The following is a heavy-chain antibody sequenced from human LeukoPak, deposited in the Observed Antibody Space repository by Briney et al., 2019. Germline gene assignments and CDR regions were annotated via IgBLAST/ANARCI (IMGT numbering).Heavy chain of an antibody. CDR1: GFTLSTYA. D-gene: IGHD3-16*01. CDR2: ISYDGTDT. CDR3: ARIRGGPIDS. Sequence: GGSLRLSCAASGFTLSTYAMHWVRQAPGKGLEWVAVISYDGTDTYYADSVKGRFTISRDTSKNSLYLQMNSLRPEDTAVFYCARIRGGPIDSWGQGTLVTVSS. V-gene: IGHV3-30-3*01. J-gene: IGHJ4*02.